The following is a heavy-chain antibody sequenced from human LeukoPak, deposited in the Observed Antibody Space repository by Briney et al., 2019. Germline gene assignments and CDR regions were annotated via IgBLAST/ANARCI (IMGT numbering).Heavy chain of an antibody. CDR1: GFTFGSFA. CDR3: GKSRPIDI. J-gene: IGHJ3*02. Sequence: GGSLRLSCAASGFTFGSFAMSWVRQAPGKGLEWVSTISGSRDSTYNADSVKGRFTISRDNSKNTLYLQMSSLRAEDTAIYYCGKSRPIDIWGQGTMVTVSP. V-gene: IGHV3-23*01. CDR2: ISGSRDST.